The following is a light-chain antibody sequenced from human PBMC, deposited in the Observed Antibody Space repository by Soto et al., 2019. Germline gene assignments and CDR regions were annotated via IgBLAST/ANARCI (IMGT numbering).Light chain of an antibody. V-gene: IGKV1-5*03. CDR1: QSISGW. CDR3: QQYNGYPVT. J-gene: IGKJ4*01. Sequence: DIQMTQSPSTLSPSVGDRVTITSRASQSISGWLAWYQQKPGKAPNLLIYKASSLESGVPSRFSGSGSGTEFTLTISSLQPDDFATYYCQQYNGYPVTFGGGTEVDIK. CDR2: KAS.